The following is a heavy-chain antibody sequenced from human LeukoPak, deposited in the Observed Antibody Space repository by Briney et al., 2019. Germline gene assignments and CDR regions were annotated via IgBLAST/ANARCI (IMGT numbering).Heavy chain of an antibody. Sequence: PGGSLRLSCAASGFGFSSCEMNWVRQAPGKGLEWVSYISSSGRTIHYADSVKGRFTISRDNAKNSLYLQMNSLRAEDTAVYYCARALPSSWYYFDYWGQGTLVTVSS. V-gene: IGHV3-48*03. CDR2: ISSSGRTI. CDR1: GFGFSSCE. J-gene: IGHJ4*02. D-gene: IGHD6-13*01. CDR3: ARALPSSWYYFDY.